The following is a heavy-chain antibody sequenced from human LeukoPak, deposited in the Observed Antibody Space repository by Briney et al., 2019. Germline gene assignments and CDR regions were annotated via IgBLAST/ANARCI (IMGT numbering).Heavy chain of an antibody. D-gene: IGHD3-3*01. CDR1: GGSINSSPSF. Sequence: SETLSLTCTISGGSINSSPSFWAWLRQPPGKGLEWIGSFYYSGSTHYNPSLKSRVTISVDTSKNQFSLKLSSVTAADTAVYYCARARYDFWSGYPSYFDYWGQGTLVTVSS. CDR2: FYYSGST. J-gene: IGHJ4*02. CDR3: ARARYDFWSGYPSYFDY. V-gene: IGHV4-39*07.